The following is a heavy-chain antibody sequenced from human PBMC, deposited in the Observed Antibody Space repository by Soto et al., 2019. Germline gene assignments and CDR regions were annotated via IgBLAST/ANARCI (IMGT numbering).Heavy chain of an antibody. CDR3: AKGFEYYDFWSGYSYYYGMDV. D-gene: IGHD3-3*01. J-gene: IGHJ6*02. CDR2: ISYDGSNK. Sequence: TGGSLRLSCAASGFTFSSYGMHWVRQAPGKGLEWVAVISYDGSNKYYADSVKGRFTISRDNSKNTLYLQMNSLRAEDTAVYYCAKGFEYYDFWSGYSYYYGMDVWGQGTTVTVSS. V-gene: IGHV3-30*18. CDR1: GFTFSSYG.